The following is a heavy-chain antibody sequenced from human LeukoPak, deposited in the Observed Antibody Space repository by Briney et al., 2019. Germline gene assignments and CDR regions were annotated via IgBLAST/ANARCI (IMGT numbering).Heavy chain of an antibody. CDR1: GFSFSNFD. V-gene: IGHV3-48*02. CDR3: ATVHGTRNSGF. CDR2: IDTTAGTK. J-gene: IGHJ4*01. D-gene: IGHD1-1*01. Sequence: GGSLRLSCVASGFSFSNFDMNWVRQTPDKGLEWVSYIDTTAGTKYYADSVKGRFTISRDNARQSLYLQMSSLRDDDTAVYYCATVHGTRNSGFWGQGTPVTVSS.